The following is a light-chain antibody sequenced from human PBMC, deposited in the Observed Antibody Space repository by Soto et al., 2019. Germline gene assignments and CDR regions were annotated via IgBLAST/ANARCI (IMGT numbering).Light chain of an antibody. CDR3: TSYRSTSTRYV. CDR1: SSDVGGYNY. V-gene: IGLV2-14*01. Sequence: QSALTQPASVSGSPGQSITISCTGTSSDVGGYNYVSWYQQHPGKAPKLMIYEVSNRPSGVSDRFSGSKSGNTASLTISGLQAEDEADYYCTSYRSTSTRYVFGTGTKVTAL. CDR2: EVS. J-gene: IGLJ1*01.